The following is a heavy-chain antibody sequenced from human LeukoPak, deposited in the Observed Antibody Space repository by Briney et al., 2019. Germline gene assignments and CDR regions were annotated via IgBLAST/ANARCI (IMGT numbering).Heavy chain of an antibody. D-gene: IGHD3-16*02. CDR2: IIPILGIA. V-gene: IGHV1-69*04. J-gene: IGHJ4*02. CDR1: GGTFSSYA. CDR3: ARDKITFGGVIVIPVDY. Sequence: ASVKVSCKASGGTFSSYAISWVRQAPGQGLEWMGRIIPILGIANYAQKFQGRVTITADKSTSTAYMELSSLRSEDTAVYYCARDKITFGGVIVIPVDYWGQGTLVTVSS.